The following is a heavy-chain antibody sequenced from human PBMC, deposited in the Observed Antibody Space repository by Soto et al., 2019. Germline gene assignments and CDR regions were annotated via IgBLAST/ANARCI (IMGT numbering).Heavy chain of an antibody. V-gene: IGHV1-18*01. CDR3: ARDKDYMLDY. CDR1: GYTFTRNG. Sequence: QVQLVQSGAEVKEPGASVKVSCKPSGYTFTRNGISWVRQSPGQGLEWVGWISTNSGNTDYAQKLQGRVTLTTDTSANTAYLELWSLRSDDTAVYYCARDKDYMLDYWGQGTLVTVSS. CDR2: ISTNSGNT. J-gene: IGHJ4*02. D-gene: IGHD4-4*01.